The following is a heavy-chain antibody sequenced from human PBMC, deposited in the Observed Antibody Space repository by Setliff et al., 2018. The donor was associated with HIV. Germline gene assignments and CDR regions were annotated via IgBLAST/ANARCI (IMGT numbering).Heavy chain of an antibody. CDR3: ARARSDWYNVRPYYFDL. CDR1: GASFVGDNH. CDR2: FMYTDIHYVNYLN. V-gene: IGHV4-30-4*01. D-gene: IGHD6-19*01. J-gene: IGHJ4*02. Sequence: SETLSLTCAVSGASFVGDNHWSWIRQTPERGLEWIAYFMYTDIHYVNYLNYRDPSLASRLSISVDKSKNQFSLTLSSVTAADTAVYYCARARSDWYNVRPYYFDLWGQGTPVTVSS.